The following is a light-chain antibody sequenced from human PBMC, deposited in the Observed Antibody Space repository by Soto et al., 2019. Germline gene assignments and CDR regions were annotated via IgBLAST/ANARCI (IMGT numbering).Light chain of an antibody. CDR2: DAF. J-gene: IGKJ5*01. Sequence: DTQMTQSPSSVSASVGDRVTITCRASQDISSWLAWYQLKTGKPPKILICDAFSLQNGVPSRFSGSRSGTDFTLPISRLQPEDFETYYCQKANGFPLTFGQGTRLEIK. CDR1: QDISSW. CDR3: QKANGFPLT. V-gene: IGKV1D-12*01.